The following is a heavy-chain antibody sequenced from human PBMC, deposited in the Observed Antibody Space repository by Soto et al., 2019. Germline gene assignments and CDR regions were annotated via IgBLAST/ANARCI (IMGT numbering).Heavy chain of an antibody. V-gene: IGHV1-3*01. CDR1: GYTFTSYA. D-gene: IGHD6-19*01. CDR2: INAGNGNT. CDR3: ARSLAVAPFDY. J-gene: IGHJ4*02. Sequence: ASVKVACKASGYTFTSYAMHWVRQAPGQRLEWMGWINAGNGNTKYSQKFQGRVTITRDTSASTAYMELSSLRSEDTAVYYCARSLAVAPFDYWGQGTLVTVSS.